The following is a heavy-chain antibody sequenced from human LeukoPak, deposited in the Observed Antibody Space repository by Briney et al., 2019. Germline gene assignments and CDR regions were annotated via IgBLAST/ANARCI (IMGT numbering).Heavy chain of an antibody. CDR1: GFTFSSYG. V-gene: IGHV3-30*18. Sequence: RGSLRLSCEASGFTFSSYGMHWVCQAPGTGLEGVSVISYDGSNKYYADSVKGRFTISRDNSKNTLYLLMNSRSAEDTAVFYCAKSIRRYYYDSSGYYGHYYYYMDVWGKGTTVTVSS. D-gene: IGHD3-22*01. CDR3: AKSIRRYYYDSSGYYGHYYYYMDV. CDR2: ISYDGSNK. J-gene: IGHJ6*03.